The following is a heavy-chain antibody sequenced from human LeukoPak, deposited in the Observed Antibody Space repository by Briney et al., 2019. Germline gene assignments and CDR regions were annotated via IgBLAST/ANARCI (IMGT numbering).Heavy chain of an antibody. Sequence: SETLSLTCSVSGYSISSGYYWGWIRQPPGKGLEWIRSIYHSGNTYYNPSLQSRVSISVDTSKNQVSLKLSSVTAADTAVYYCAREMRYCSGSSCYGLDVWGQGTTVTVSS. CDR3: AREMRYCSGSSCYGLDV. D-gene: IGHD2-2*01. CDR2: IYHSGNT. J-gene: IGHJ6*02. CDR1: GYSISSGYY. V-gene: IGHV4-38-2*02.